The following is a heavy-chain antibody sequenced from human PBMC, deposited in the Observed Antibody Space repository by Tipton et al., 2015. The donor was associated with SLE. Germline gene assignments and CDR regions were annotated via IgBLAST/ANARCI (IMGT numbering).Heavy chain of an antibody. Sequence: TLSLICTVSGGSISSYYWSWIRQPPGKGLEWIGYIYYSGSTNYNPSLKSRVTISVDTSKNQFSLKLSSVTAADTAVYYCARERVAVAATPWYFDLWGRGTLVTVSS. CDR2: IYYSGST. D-gene: IGHD6-19*01. CDR3: ARERVAVAATPWYFDL. J-gene: IGHJ2*01. V-gene: IGHV4-59*01. CDR1: GGSISSYY.